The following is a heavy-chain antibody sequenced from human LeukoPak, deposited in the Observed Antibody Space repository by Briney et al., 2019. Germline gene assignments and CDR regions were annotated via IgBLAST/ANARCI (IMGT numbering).Heavy chain of an antibody. CDR2: IYYSGST. CDR3: AGAFYDWDWFDP. J-gene: IGHJ5*02. D-gene: IGHD3-16*01. Sequence: SETLSLTCTVSGGSISSYYWSWIRQPPGKGLEWIGYIYYSGSTDYNPSLESRVTISVDTSKNQFSLKLSSVTAADTAVYYCAGAFYDWDWFDPWGQGTLVTASS. CDR1: GGSISSYY. V-gene: IGHV4-59*01.